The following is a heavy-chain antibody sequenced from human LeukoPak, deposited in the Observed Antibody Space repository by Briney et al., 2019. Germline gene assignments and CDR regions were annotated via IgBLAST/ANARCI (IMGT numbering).Heavy chain of an antibody. D-gene: IGHD2-2*01. CDR2: ISGSGGST. CDR1: GFTFSSYA. CDR3: AKERYIVVVPAAMVDY. V-gene: IGHV3-23*01. J-gene: IGHJ4*02. Sequence: GGSLRLSCAASGFTFSSYAMSWVRQAPGKGLEWVSAISGSGGSTYYADSVKGRFTISRDNSKNTLYLQMNSLRAEDTAVYYCAKERYIVVVPAAMVDYWGQGALVTVSS.